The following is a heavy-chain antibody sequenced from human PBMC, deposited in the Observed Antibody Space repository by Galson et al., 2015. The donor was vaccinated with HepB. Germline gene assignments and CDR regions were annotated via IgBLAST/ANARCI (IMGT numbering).Heavy chain of an antibody. CDR3: ARDPRGTYGAFDI. J-gene: IGHJ3*02. CDR2: ISGSGGST. CDR1: GFTSSRYV. Sequence: SLRLSCAASGFTSSRYVISWVRQAPGKGLEWVSAISGSGGSTYYADSVEGRFTISRDNSKSTLYLQMNSLRAEDTAVYYCARDPRGTYGAFDIWGQGTMVAVSS. D-gene: IGHD1-26*01. V-gene: IGHV3-23*01.